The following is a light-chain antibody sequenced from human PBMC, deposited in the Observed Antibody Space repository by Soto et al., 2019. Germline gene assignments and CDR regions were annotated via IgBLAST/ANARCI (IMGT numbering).Light chain of an antibody. J-gene: IGLJ2*01. CDR3: QTWGSGIVV. CDR2: LNSDGSH. CDR1: SGHSNYA. V-gene: IGLV4-69*01. Sequence: QLVLTQSPSASASLGASVKLTCTLSSGHSNYAIAWHQQQSEKGPRYLMKLNSDGSHSKGDGIPDRFSGSSSGAERYLTISSIQSEDEADYYCQTWGSGIVVFGGGTQLTVL.